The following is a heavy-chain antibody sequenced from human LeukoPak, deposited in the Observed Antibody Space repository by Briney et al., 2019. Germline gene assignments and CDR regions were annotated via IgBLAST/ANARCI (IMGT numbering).Heavy chain of an antibody. Sequence: GGSLRLSCEASGLTFSGYSMTWVRQAPGKGLEWVSYISESSSHTYNADSVKGRFTISRDNAKNSLYLQMNSLRVEDTGIYYCARDRAVKARIGGMDVWGQGTTVIVSS. CDR3: ARDRAVKARIGGMDV. CDR1: GLTFSGYS. D-gene: IGHD4-4*01. J-gene: IGHJ6*02. CDR2: ISESSSHT. V-gene: IGHV3-21*06.